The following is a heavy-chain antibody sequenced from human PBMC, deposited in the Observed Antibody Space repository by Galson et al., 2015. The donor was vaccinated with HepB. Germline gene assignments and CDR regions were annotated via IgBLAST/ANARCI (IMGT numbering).Heavy chain of an antibody. V-gene: IGHV4-39*01. CDR2: IYYSGST. D-gene: IGHD6-13*01. J-gene: IGHJ4*02. CDR3: ARRLPRGIAVYFDY. Sequence: SETLSLTCTVSGGSISSSSYYWGWIRQPPGKGLEWIGSIYYSGSTYYNPSLKSRVTITVDTSKNQFSLKLSSVTAADTAVYYCARRLPRGIAVYFDYWGQGTLVTVSS. CDR1: GGSISSSSYY.